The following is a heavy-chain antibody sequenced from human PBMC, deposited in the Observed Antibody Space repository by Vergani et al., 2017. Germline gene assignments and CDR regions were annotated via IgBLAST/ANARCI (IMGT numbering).Heavy chain of an antibody. CDR2: ICHTEDT. V-gene: IGHV4-4*03. CDR3: ATIGYRRWGYYFDY. D-gene: IGHD2-2*02. Sequence: QVQLQESGPGLVKPPGTLSLTCAVSGDSISSNNCWTWFRQPPGKGLEWIGEICHTEDTKYNPSLKSRVTVSVDESRNLFSLRLNSVTAADTAVYYCATIGYRRWGYYFDYWGQGILVTVSS. J-gene: IGHJ4*02. CDR1: GDSISSNNC.